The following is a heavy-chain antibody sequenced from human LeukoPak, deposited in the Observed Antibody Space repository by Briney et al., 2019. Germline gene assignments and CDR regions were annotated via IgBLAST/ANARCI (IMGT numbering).Heavy chain of an antibody. CDR3: AREPSAITLKRAQGENYFDY. V-gene: IGHV1-69*05. J-gene: IGHJ4*02. Sequence: SEKVSCKASGGTFSSYAISWVRQAPGQGLEWMGRIIPIFGTASYAQKLQGRVTIATDESTSTAYMELSSLRSEDTAVYYCAREPSAITLKRAQGENYFDYWGQGTLVTVSS. CDR1: GGTFSSYA. CDR2: IIPIFGTA. D-gene: IGHD3-10*01.